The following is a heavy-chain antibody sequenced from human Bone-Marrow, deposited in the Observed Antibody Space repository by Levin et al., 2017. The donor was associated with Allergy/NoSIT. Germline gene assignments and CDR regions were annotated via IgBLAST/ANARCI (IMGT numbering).Heavy chain of an antibody. CDR1: GFTFRHYW. J-gene: IGHJ4*02. Sequence: GESLKISCAASGFTFRHYWVTWVRQAPGKGLEWVANIKEDGSEKYYVDSVRGRFTISRDNAKDSVYLQMNSLRAEDTAVYYCAGGPYCSSTSCYDFFDYWGQGTLVTVSS. CDR2: IKEDGSEK. V-gene: IGHV3-7*04. CDR3: AGGPYCSSTSCYDFFDY. D-gene: IGHD2-2*01.